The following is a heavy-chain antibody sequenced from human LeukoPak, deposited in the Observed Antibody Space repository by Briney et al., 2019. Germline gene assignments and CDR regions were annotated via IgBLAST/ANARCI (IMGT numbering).Heavy chain of an antibody. CDR2: ITWHGRST. D-gene: IGHD6-13*01. Sequence: GGSLRPSCAASGFIFDDFSMFWVRQVPGKGLEWVSSITWHGRSTAYADSVRGRFTISRDNAKYSLYLQMNSLRPEDTAFYYCTKATTRRVPAATIDSWGQGTLVTVSS. J-gene: IGHJ4*02. CDR3: TKATTRRVPAATIDS. V-gene: IGHV3-9*01. CDR1: GFIFDDFS.